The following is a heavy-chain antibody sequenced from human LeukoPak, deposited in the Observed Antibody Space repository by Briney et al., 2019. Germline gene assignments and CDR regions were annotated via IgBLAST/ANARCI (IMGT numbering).Heavy chain of an antibody. CDR2: VSGSSSSM. Sequence: GGSLRLSCAASGFSFNDSYMTWIRQAPGKGLEWVAYVSGSSSSMYYADSVKGRFTISRDNARNSLYLNMSSLRADDTAVYYCARGKRRFDFWGQGTLVTVSS. CDR1: GFSFNDSY. V-gene: IGHV3-11*01. J-gene: IGHJ4*02. CDR3: ARGKRRFDF.